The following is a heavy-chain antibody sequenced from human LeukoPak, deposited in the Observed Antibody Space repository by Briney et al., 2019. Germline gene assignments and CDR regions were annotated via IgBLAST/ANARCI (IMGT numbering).Heavy chain of an antibody. D-gene: IGHD6-6*01. V-gene: IGHV3-9*01. CDR1: GFSFEDYA. J-gene: IGHJ5*02. CDR3: ARDPTYSSSPNWFDP. Sequence: GRSLRLSCAASGFSFEDYAMHWVRQPPGKGLEWVSGVSWNSGNVGYADSVKGRFTISRDNAKNFLYLQMSSLRAEDTALYYCARDPTYSSSPNWFDPWGQGTLVTVSS. CDR2: VSWNSGNV.